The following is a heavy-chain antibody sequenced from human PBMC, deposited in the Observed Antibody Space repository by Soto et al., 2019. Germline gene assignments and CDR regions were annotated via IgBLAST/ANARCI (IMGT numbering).Heavy chain of an antibody. CDR3: ARDRLGATGDY. V-gene: IGHV1-18*01. Sequence: DSVKVCFKASGYPFTSYGISLVRQTPGQGLEWMGWISAYNANINYAQKLQGRVTMTTDTSTNTAYMELRSLRSDDTAVYFCARDRLGATGDYWGQGTMVTVSS. CDR1: GYPFTSYG. D-gene: IGHD1-26*01. CDR2: ISAYNANI. J-gene: IGHJ4*02.